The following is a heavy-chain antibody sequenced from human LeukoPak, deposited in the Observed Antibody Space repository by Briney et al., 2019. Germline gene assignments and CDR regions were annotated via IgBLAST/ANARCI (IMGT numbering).Heavy chain of an antibody. V-gene: IGHV3-7*01. Sequence: GGSLRLSCVVSGFTFDMSTMTWVRQAPGKGPEWVAKMKEDGTEIFYAGSVAGRFTISRDNSKNSLYLRMNSLRVEDTAVYYCATGGAPGGRFENWGQGTLVNVSS. CDR2: MKEDGTEI. CDR1: GFTFDMST. CDR3: ATGGAPGGRFEN. J-gene: IGHJ4*02. D-gene: IGHD3-16*01.